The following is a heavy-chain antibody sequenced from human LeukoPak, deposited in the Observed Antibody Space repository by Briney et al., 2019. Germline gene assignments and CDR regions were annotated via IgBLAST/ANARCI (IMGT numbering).Heavy chain of an antibody. CDR2: INHSGST. J-gene: IGHJ5*02. CDR1: GGSFSGYY. CDR3: ARDSCLYYDFWSGYYCCVWFDP. Sequence: SETLSLTCAVYGGSFSGYYWSWIRQPPGKGLEWIGEINHSGSTNYNPSLKSRVTISVDTSKNQFSLKLSSVTAADTAVYYCARDSCLYYDFWSGYYCCVWFDPWGQGTLVTVSS. D-gene: IGHD3-3*01. V-gene: IGHV4-34*01.